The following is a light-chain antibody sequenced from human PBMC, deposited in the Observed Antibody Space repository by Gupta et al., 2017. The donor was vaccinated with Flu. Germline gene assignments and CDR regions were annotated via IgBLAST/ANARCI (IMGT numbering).Light chain of an antibody. CDR2: GAS. CDR1: QSVSSN. J-gene: IGKJ4*01. CDR3: QQYNNWPPLT. V-gene: IGKV3-15*01. Sequence: IAMTQSPATLSVSPGERATLSCRARQSVSSNLAWYQQKPGQAPRLLIYGASTRATGIPARFSGSGSGTEFTLTISSLQSEDFAVYYCQQYNNWPPLTFGGGTKVEIK.